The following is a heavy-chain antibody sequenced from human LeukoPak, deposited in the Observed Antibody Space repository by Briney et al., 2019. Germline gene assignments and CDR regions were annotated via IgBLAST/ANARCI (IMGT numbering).Heavy chain of an antibody. V-gene: IGHV1-18*01. Sequence: GASVKVSCKASGYTFISYGISWARQAPGQGLEWMGWISAYNGNTNYAQKLQGRVTMTTDTSTSTAYMELRSLRSDDTAVYYCARVWGSGWPLYYYYYGMDVWGQGTTVTVSS. CDR3: ARVWGSGWPLYYYYYGMDV. J-gene: IGHJ6*02. D-gene: IGHD6-19*01. CDR1: GYTFISYG. CDR2: ISAYNGNT.